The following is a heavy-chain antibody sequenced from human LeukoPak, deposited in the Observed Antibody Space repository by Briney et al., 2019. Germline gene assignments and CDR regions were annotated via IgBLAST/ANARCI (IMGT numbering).Heavy chain of an antibody. J-gene: IGHJ4*02. CDR1: GYTFTSYY. D-gene: IGHD5-18*01. Sequence: ASVKVSCRASGYTFTSYYMHWVRQAPGQGLEWMGIINPSGGSTSYAQKFQGRVTMTRDTSTSTVYMELSSLRSEDTAVYYCARDRDRYSYGQREYYFDYWGQGTLVTASS. CDR2: INPSGGST. V-gene: IGHV1-46*01. CDR3: ARDRDRYSYGQREYYFDY.